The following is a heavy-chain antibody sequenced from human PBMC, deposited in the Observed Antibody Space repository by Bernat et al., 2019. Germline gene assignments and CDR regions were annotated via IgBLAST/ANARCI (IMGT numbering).Heavy chain of an antibody. D-gene: IGHD3-16*02. V-gene: IGHV3-48*03. CDR1: GFTFSSYE. J-gene: IGHJ4*02. CDR3: AKTATYDYSWGIYPDY. Sequence: EVQLVESGGGLVQPGGSLRLSCAASGFTFSSYEMNWVRQAPGKGLEWVAYISSSGSTIYYADSVKGRFTISRDNAKNSLYLQMNSLRAEDTAVYSFAKTATYDYSWGIYPDYWGQGTLVTVSS. CDR2: ISSSGSTI.